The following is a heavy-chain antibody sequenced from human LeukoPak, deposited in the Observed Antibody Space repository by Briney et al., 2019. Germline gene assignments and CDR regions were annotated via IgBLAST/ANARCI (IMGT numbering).Heavy chain of an antibody. CDR1: GFTFSNYW. J-gene: IGHJ4*02. CDR3: ARGMSATSGYLELEY. D-gene: IGHD3-22*01. CDR2: INSDGSST. V-gene: IGHV3-74*01. Sequence: GGSLRLSCAASGFTFSNYWMHWVRQVPGKGLVWVSRINSDGSSTTYADSVKGRFTISRDNAKNTLYLQMNSLRAEDTAVYYCARGMSATSGYLELEYWGQGALVTVST.